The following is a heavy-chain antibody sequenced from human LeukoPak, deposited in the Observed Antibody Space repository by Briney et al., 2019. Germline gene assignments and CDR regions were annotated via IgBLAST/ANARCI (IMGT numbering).Heavy chain of an antibody. Sequence: GGSLRLSCAASGFIFTNYFMSWVRQAPGKGLEWVASIKHDGSEKYYVDSVRGRFTISRDNTKNSLYLQMSSLRAEDTAVYYCATDRGWRTSGYYLYYFEYWGQGTLVTVSS. V-gene: IGHV3-7*01. CDR2: IKHDGSEK. CDR3: ATDRGWRTSGYYLYYFEY. J-gene: IGHJ4*02. CDR1: GFIFTNYF. D-gene: IGHD3-3*01.